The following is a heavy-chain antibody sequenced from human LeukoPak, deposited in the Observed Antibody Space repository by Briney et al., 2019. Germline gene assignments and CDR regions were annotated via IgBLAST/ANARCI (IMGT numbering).Heavy chain of an antibody. Sequence: SGGSLRLCCAASGFTVSSNYMSWVRQAPGKGLELVSVIYSGGSTYYAGSVKGRFTISRDNSKNTLYLQMNSLRAEDTAVYYCARYGVGYFDYWGQGTLVTVSS. CDR3: ARYGVGYFDY. CDR2: IYSGGST. CDR1: GFTVSSNY. J-gene: IGHJ4*02. D-gene: IGHD4-17*01. V-gene: IGHV3-53*01.